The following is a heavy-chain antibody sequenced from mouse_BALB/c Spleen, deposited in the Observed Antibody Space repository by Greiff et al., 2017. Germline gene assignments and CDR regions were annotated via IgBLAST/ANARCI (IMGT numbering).Heavy chain of an antibody. V-gene: IGHV14-3*02. J-gene: IGHJ4*01. CDR1: GFNIKDTY. CDR3: ARRRGYYAVDY. CDR2: IDPANGNT. Sequence: VQLQQSGAELVKPGDSVTLSCTASGFNIKDTYMHWVKQRPEQGLEWIGRIDPANGNTKYDPKFQGKATITADTSSNTAYLQLSSLTSEDTAVYYCARRRGYYAVDYWGQGTSVTVSS.